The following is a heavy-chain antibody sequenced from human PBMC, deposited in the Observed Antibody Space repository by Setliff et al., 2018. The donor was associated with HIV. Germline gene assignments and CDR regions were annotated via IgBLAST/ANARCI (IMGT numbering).Heavy chain of an antibody. J-gene: IGHJ6*03. V-gene: IGHV3-7*03. D-gene: IGHD5-18*01. Sequence: GGSLRLSCAASGFTFSSCWVTWVRQGPGKGLEWVADIKQDGSEKYYVDSVKGRFTISRDNGKNSLYLQMNSLRAEDTAVYYCASSGYNYGGYYMDVWGKGTTVTVSS. CDR3: ASSGYNYGGYYMDV. CDR2: IKQDGSEK. CDR1: GFTFSSCW.